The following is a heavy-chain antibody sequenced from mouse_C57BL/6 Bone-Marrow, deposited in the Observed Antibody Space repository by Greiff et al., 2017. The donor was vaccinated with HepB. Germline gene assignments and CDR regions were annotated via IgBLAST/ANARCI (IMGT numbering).Heavy chain of an antibody. J-gene: IGHJ3*01. CDR3: ARRITTEEGFAY. Sequence: VMLVESGAELVRPGASVKLSCKASGYTFTDYYINWVKQRPGQGLEWIARIYPGSGNTYYNEKFKGKATLTAEKSSSTAYMQLSSLTSEDSAVYFCARRITTEEGFAYWGQGTLVTVSA. D-gene: IGHD1-1*01. CDR1: GYTFTDYY. V-gene: IGHV1-76*01. CDR2: IYPGSGNT.